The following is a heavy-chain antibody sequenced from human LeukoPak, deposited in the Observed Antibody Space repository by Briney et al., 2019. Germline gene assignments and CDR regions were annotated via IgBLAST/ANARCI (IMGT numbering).Heavy chain of an antibody. V-gene: IGHV1-2*02. CDR1: GYTFTGYY. J-gene: IGHJ6*03. D-gene: IGHD5-12*01. CDR2: INPNSGDT. CDR3: ARDSVDIVATTNRYYYMDV. Sequence: ASVKVSCKASGYTFTGYYMHWVRQAPGQGLEWMGWINPNSGDTKYAQKFQGRVTVTRDTSISTAYMELSGLTFDDTAVYFCARDSVDIVATTNRYYYMDVWGRGTTVTISS.